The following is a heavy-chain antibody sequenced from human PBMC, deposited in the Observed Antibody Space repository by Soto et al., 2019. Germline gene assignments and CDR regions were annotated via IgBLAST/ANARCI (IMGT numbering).Heavy chain of an antibody. Sequence: GGSLRLSCAASGFTFSSYAMSWVRQAPGKGLEWVSAISGSGGSTYYADSVKGRFTISRDNSKNTLYLQMNSLRAEDTAVYYCAKSLDVMSGIDVGYGGYYDSSGYYYTQYFQHWGQGTLVTVSS. CDR2: ISGSGGST. CDR3: AKSLDVMSGIDVGYGGYYDSSGYYYTQYFQH. D-gene: IGHD3-22*01. V-gene: IGHV3-23*01. CDR1: GFTFSSYA. J-gene: IGHJ1*01.